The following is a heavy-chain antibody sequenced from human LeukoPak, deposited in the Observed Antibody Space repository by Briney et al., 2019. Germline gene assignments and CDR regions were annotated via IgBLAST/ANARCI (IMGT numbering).Heavy chain of an antibody. CDR3: ARDRGGYDL. CDR1: GGSFSGYY. CDR2: INHSGST. Sequence: SETLSLTCAVYGGSFSGYYWSWIRQPPGKGLEWTGEINHSGSTNYNPSLKSRVTISVDTSKNQFSLKLSSVTAADTAVYYCARDRGGYDLWGQGTLVTVSS. D-gene: IGHD5-12*01. J-gene: IGHJ4*02. V-gene: IGHV4-34*01.